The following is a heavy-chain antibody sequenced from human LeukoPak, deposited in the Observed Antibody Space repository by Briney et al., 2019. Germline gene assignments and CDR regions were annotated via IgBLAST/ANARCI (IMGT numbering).Heavy chain of an antibody. J-gene: IGHJ4*02. Sequence: TGESLKISCKGSGYSFTSYWIGWVRQMPGKGLEWMGIIYPGDSDTRYSPSFQGQVTISADKSISTAYLQWSSLKASDTAMYYCARHAADNTYCGGDCYPDYWGQGTLVTVSS. V-gene: IGHV5-51*01. CDR3: ARHAADNTYCGGDCYPDY. CDR1: GYSFTSYW. D-gene: IGHD2-21*01. CDR2: IYPGDSDT.